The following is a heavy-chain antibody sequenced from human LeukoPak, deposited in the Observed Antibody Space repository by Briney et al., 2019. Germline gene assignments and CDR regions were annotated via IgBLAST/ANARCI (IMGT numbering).Heavy chain of an antibody. CDR2: ISAYNGNT. J-gene: IGHJ5*02. D-gene: IGHD4-11*01. CDR3: ARDVPNNRVTKNWFDP. CDR1: GGSFSNYA. V-gene: IGHV1-18*01. Sequence: ASVKVSCKASGGSFSNYALSWVRQAPGQGLEWMGWISAYNGNTNYAQKLQGRVTMTTDTSTSTAYMELRSLRSDDTAVYYCARDVPNNRVTKNWFDPWGQGTLVTVSS.